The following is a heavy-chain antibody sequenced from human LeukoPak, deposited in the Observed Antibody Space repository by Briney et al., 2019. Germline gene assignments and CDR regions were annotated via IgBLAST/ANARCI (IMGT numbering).Heavy chain of an antibody. V-gene: IGHV4-34*01. CDR1: GGSFSGYY. CDR2: INHSGST. D-gene: IGHD1-26*01. J-gene: IGHJ2*01. CDR3: ARMVGPRYFDL. Sequence: PSETLSLTCAVYGGSFSGYYWSWIRQPPGKGLEWIGEINHSGSTNYNPSLKSRVTISVDTSKNQFSLKLSSVTAADTAVYYCARMVGPRYFDLWGRGTLVTVSS.